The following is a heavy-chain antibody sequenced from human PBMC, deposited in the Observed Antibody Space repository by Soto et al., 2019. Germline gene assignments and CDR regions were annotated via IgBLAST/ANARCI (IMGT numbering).Heavy chain of an antibody. V-gene: IGHV3-9*01. D-gene: IGHD4-17*01. J-gene: IGHJ6*03. CDR1: GFSFHDYA. CDR3: AREIRRSGDYPYYYYYMDV. CDR2: ISWNGGTI. Sequence: EVQLVESGGGLVQPGRSLRLSCAGSGFSFHDYAMHWVRQAPGKGLEWVSGISWNGGTIGYADSVKGRFTISRDNAKNSLYVQMNSLRAEDTALYYCAREIRRSGDYPYYYYYMDVWGKGTTVTVSS.